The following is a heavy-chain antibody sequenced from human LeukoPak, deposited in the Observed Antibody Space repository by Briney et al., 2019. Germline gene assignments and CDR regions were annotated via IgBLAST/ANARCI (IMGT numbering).Heavy chain of an antibody. CDR3: ASHGYYDSNQRVY. CDR1: GFTISSYG. J-gene: IGHJ4*02. V-gene: IGHV3-66*04. CDR2: IYSGGST. Sequence: GVSLCCTCAASGFTISSYGMSWLRPAPGKGLEWVSVIYSGGSTYYADSVKGRITISRDNYKDPLNLQTNSPRAEDTAVYYCASHGYYDSNQRVYWGQGTLVTVSS. D-gene: IGHD3-22*01.